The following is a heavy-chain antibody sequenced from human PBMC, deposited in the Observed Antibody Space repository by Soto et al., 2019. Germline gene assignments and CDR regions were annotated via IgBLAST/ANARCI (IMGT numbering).Heavy chain of an antibody. CDR3: ARLPGGIAAAGIGLGYYYGMDV. CDR1: GYTFTSYS. V-gene: IGHV1-3*01. CDR2: INAGNGNT. Sequence: ASVKSCKASGYTFTSYSMHWVRQAPGQRLEWMGWINAGNGNTKYSQKFQGRVTITRDTSASTAYMELSSLRSEDTAVYYCARLPGGIAAAGIGLGYYYGMDVWGQGTTVTVSS. J-gene: IGHJ6*02. D-gene: IGHD6-13*01.